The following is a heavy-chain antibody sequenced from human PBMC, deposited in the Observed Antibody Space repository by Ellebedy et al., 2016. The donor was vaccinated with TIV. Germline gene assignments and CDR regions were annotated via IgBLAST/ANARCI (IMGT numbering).Heavy chain of an antibody. Sequence: PGGSLRLSCAASGFTFSKYAMSWVRQAPGKGLEWVSTMIGSGSKTYYADSVEGRFIISRDNSKKTLYLQMNSLRAEDTAVYYCAKGRGGGSDSSAPRYYFDYWGLGTLVTVSS. D-gene: IGHD3-22*01. J-gene: IGHJ4*02. V-gene: IGHV3-23*01. CDR3: AKGRGGGSDSSAPRYYFDY. CDR1: GFTFSKYA. CDR2: MIGSGSKT.